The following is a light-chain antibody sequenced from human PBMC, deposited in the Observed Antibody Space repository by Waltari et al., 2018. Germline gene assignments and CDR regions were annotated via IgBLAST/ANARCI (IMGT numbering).Light chain of an antibody. V-gene: IGKV3-11*01. CDR3: QQRSNWPYT. Sequence: EVVLTQSPATLSLSPGERATLPCRASQFVSSYLAWYQQKPGQAPRLLIFDASKRATRIPPRFSGRGSGTAFTLTISSLEPEDFAVYYCQQRSNWPYTFGQGTKLEVK. CDR1: QFVSSY. CDR2: DAS. J-gene: IGKJ2*01.